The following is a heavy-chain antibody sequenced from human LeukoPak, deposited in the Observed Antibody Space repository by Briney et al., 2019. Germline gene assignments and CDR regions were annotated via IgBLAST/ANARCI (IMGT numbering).Heavy chain of an antibody. CDR3: AGFGVYPY. CDR2: IRYDGSQK. CDR1: GFSFSNYG. J-gene: IGHJ4*02. D-gene: IGHD5/OR15-5a*01. Sequence: GGSLRLSCAASGFSFSNYGMHWVRQAPGKGLEWVAYIRYDGSQKYYGDSVKGRFTISRDNAKNSLFLQMNSLRVDDTAIYYCAGFGVYPYWGQGTPVTVSS. V-gene: IGHV3-30*02.